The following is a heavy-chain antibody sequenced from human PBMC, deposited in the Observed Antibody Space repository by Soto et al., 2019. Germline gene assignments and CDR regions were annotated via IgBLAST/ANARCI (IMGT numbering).Heavy chain of an antibody. CDR2: IIPLFRKT. V-gene: IGHV1-69*01. CDR1: GDMFRNSA. J-gene: IGHJ6*02. CDR3: ARARLSNGDPNIYFFYVLDV. D-gene: IGHD3-10*01. Sequence: QVQLVQSGAEVKRPGSSVKVSCKASGDMFRNSAFTWVRQAPGQGLAWMGVIIPLFRKTNVAQNFQGRVTFTADESTSSLYMEASSLTSEDTAVYYCARARLSNGDPNIYFFYVLDVWGQGTTITVSS.